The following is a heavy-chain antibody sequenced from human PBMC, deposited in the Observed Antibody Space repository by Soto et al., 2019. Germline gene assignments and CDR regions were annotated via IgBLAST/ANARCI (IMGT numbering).Heavy chain of an antibody. Sequence: SETLSLTCTVSGDSISSSSYYWGWIRQPPGKGLEWIGSIYYSGSTYYNPSLKSRVTISVDTSKNQFSLKLSSVTAADTAVYYCARIAAAGFYYFDYWGQGTLVTVSS. CDR1: GDSISSSSYY. J-gene: IGHJ4*02. V-gene: IGHV4-39*01. CDR3: ARIAAAGFYYFDY. D-gene: IGHD6-13*01. CDR2: IYYSGST.